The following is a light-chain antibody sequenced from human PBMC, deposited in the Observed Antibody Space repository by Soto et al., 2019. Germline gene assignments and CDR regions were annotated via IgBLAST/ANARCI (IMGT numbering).Light chain of an antibody. V-gene: IGKV3-20*01. Sequence: EIVLTQSPGTLSLSPGERATLSCRASQSVSNISLAWYQQKPGQAPRLIIYGASSRATGIPDRFSGSGSGTDFTLTISRLEPEDFAVYYCPQYGIPPFGFGPGTKVDI. CDR2: GAS. J-gene: IGKJ3*01. CDR1: QSVSNIS. CDR3: PQYGIPPFG.